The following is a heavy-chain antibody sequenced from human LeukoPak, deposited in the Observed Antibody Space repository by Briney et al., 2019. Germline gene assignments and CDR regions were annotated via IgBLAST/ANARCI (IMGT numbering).Heavy chain of an antibody. CDR3: TRDRSWFGELYSNWFDP. J-gene: IGHJ5*02. Sequence: PGGSLRLSCTASGFTFGDYAMSWFRQAPGKGLEWVGFIRSKAYGGTTEYAASVKGRFTISRDDSKSIAYLRMNSLKTEDTAVYYCTRDRSWFGELYSNWFDPWGQGTLVTVSS. CDR2: IRSKAYGGTT. CDR1: GFTFGDYA. V-gene: IGHV3-49*03. D-gene: IGHD3-10*01.